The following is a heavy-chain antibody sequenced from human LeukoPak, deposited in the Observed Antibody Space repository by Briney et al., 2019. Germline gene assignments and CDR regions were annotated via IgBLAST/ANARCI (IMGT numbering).Heavy chain of an antibody. Sequence: GGSLRLSCAASGFTFSRYTMNWDRQAPGKGLEWVSTISPSNTYIYYSASVKGRFTISRDNAKNSLYLQMNSLRAEDTAVYYCARDPVVPDDGYYFDYWGQGTLVTVSS. CDR1: GFTFSRYT. V-gene: IGHV3-21*01. J-gene: IGHJ4*02. D-gene: IGHD2-2*01. CDR2: ISPSNTYI. CDR3: ARDPVVPDDGYYFDY.